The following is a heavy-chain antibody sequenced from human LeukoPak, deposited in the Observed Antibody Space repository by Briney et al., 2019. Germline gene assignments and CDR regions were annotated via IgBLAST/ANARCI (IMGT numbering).Heavy chain of an antibody. CDR1: GFTFSSYA. CDR3: AKDSGWQRWLHSFDY. Sequence: GVSLTLSCAASGFTFSSYAMIWLRQAPGKGLEWVSAISVSGGNTYYADSVKGRFTIYRNNSKNTLYLQMNSLRAEDTAVYYCAKDSGWQRWLHSFDYWGQGTLVTVSS. V-gene: IGHV3-23*01. J-gene: IGHJ4*02. CDR2: ISVSGGNT. D-gene: IGHD5-18*01.